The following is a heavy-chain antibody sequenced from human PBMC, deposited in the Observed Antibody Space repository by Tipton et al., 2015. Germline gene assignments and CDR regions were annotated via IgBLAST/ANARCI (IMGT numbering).Heavy chain of an antibody. J-gene: IGHJ5*02. Sequence: TLSLTCTVSGDSLSTYYWSWIRQSPGKGLEWIGYIYYNGNTKYNPSIKGRVTILVDTSKNQFSLKVNSVTAADTAVFYCATLVDGYSRIPWGQGTRVTVSS. CDR1: GDSLSTYY. D-gene: IGHD5-24*01. V-gene: IGHV4-59*01. CDR3: ATLVDGYSRIP. CDR2: IYYNGNT.